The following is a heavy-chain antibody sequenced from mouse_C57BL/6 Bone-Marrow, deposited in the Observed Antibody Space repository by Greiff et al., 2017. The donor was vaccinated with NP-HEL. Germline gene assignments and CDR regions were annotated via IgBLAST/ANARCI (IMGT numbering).Heavy chain of an antibody. CDR1: GFNIKDYY. V-gene: IGHV14-2*01. CDR2: IEPEDGES. CDR3: DTQNYGSRYDYFDY. Sequence: VQLQQSGAELVKPGASVKLSCTASGFNIKDYYMHWVKQRTEQGLEWIGRIEPEDGESKYAPKFQGKNTITADTSSNTAYLQLSSLTSEETTVYYSDTQNYGSRYDYFDYGGQGTTLTVSS. D-gene: IGHD1-1*01. J-gene: IGHJ2*01.